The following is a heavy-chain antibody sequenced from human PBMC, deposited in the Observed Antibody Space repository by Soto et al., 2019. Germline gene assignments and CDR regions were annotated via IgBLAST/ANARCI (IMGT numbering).Heavy chain of an antibody. Sequence: ASVKVSCKASGFTFTSSAMQWVRQARGQRLEWIGWIVVGSGNTNYAQKFQERVTITRDMSTSTAYMELSSLRSEDTAVYYCAAYSHEVPYDAFDIWGQGTMVTVSS. J-gene: IGHJ3*02. D-gene: IGHD2-21*01. CDR1: GFTFTSSA. CDR3: AAYSHEVPYDAFDI. CDR2: IVVGSGNT. V-gene: IGHV1-58*02.